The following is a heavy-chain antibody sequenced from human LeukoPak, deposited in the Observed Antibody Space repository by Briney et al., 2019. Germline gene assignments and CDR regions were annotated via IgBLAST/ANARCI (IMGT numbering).Heavy chain of an antibody. CDR1: GFTFSSYA. CDR2: ISGSGGST. CDR3: AKDLTVLGIFDY. D-gene: IGHD7-27*01. V-gene: IGHV3-23*01. Sequence: GGSLRLSCAASGFTFSSYAMSWVRQAPGKGLEWVSVISGSGGSTYYADSVEGRFTISRDNSKNTLYLQMNSLRAEDTAVYYCAKDLTVLGIFDYWGQGTLVTVSS. J-gene: IGHJ4*02.